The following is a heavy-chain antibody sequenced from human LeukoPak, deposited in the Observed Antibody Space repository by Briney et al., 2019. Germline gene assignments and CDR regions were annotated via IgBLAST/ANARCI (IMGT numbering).Heavy chain of an antibody. V-gene: IGHV1-18*01. CDR3: ARTESFFDSSGYLVY. CDR2: ISAYNGNT. D-gene: IGHD3-22*01. CDR1: GYTFTSYG. J-gene: IGHJ4*02. Sequence: ASVKVSCKASGYTFTSYGISWVRQAPGQGLEWMGWISAYNGNTNYAQKLQGRVTMTTGTSTSTAYMELRSLRSDDTAVYYCARTESFFDSSGYLVYWGQGTLVTVSS.